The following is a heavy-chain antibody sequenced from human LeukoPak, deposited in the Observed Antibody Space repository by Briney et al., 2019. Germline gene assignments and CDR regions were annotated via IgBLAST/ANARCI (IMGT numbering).Heavy chain of an antibody. D-gene: IGHD6-13*01. V-gene: IGHV3-23*01. CDR2: ISGSGGST. Sequence: GGSLRLSCAASGFTFSSYAMSWVRQAPGKGLEWVSAISGSGGSTYYADSVKGRFTISRDNSKNTLYLQMNSLRAEDTAVYYCAKDWQQLDYYYYGMDVWGQGTTVSVSS. J-gene: IGHJ6*02. CDR3: AKDWQQLDYYYYGMDV. CDR1: GFTFSSYA.